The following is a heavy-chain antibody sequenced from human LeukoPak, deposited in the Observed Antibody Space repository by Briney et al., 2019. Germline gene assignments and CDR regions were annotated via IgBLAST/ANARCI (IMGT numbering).Heavy chain of an antibody. D-gene: IGHD3-3*01. CDR3: ARTYYDFWSGYDTFDY. V-gene: IGHV1-69*04. Sequence: GSSGKVSCKASGGTFSSYAINWVRQAPGQGLEWLGRIGHLLGRPNYAPGCQGRVTMTADKSTSTAYMELSSLRSEDTAVYYCARTYYDFWSGYDTFDYWGQGTLVTVSS. J-gene: IGHJ4*02. CDR1: GGTFSSYA. CDR2: IGHLLGRP.